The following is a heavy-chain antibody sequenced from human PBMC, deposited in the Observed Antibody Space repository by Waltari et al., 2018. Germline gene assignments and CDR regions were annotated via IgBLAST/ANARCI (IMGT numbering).Heavy chain of an antibody. V-gene: IGHV3-53*01. D-gene: IGHD1-7*01. CDR2: IHRGDNT. CDR1: GFSVRASY. Sequence: EVQLVESGGGLIQPGGSLRLSCAASGFSVRASYMTWVRQAPGKGLEWVSVIHRGDNTEYADSVKGRFIISRDKSENTLYLQMNNLRAEDTAVYYCARDRATGPTDGFDPWGQGTLVTVSS. J-gene: IGHJ5*02. CDR3: ARDRATGPTDGFDP.